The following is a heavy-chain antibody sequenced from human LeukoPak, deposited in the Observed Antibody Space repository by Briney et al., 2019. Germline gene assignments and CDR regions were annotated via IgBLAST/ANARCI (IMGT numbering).Heavy chain of an antibody. Sequence: PGGSLRLSCAVSGFTFSDQYMSWIRQAPGKGLEYLSYISGSGSDISYADSVKGRFTISRDNAKNSLYLQMNSLRAEDTAVYYCARFRTWGDKAFDYWGQGTLVTVSS. D-gene: IGHD2-21*02. J-gene: IGHJ4*02. CDR2: ISGSGSDI. CDR3: ARFRTWGDKAFDY. V-gene: IGHV3-11*04. CDR1: GFTFSDQY.